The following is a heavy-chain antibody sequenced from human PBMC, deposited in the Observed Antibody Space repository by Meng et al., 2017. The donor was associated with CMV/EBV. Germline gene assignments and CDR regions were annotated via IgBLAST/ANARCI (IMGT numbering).Heavy chain of an antibody. CDR1: GGSFSGYY. D-gene: IGHD3-3*01. V-gene: IGHV4-34*01. CDR3: ARIGAEYYDFWSGYYTDYYYGMDV. Sequence: GSLRLSCAVYGGSFSGYYWSWIRQPPGKGLKWIGEINHSGSTNYNPSLKSRVTISVDTSKNQFSLKLSSVTAADTAVYYCARIGAEYYDFWSGYYTDYYYGMDVWGQGTTVTVSS. CDR2: INHSGST. J-gene: IGHJ6*02.